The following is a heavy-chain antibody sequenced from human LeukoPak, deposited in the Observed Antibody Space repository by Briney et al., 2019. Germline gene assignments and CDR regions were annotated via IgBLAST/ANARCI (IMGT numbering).Heavy chain of an antibody. Sequence: GGSLRLSCAGSGFTLNDHAMDWVRQAPGKGLEWVSGISWNSGSIGYADSVKGRFTISRDNAKNSLYLQMNSLRAEDTALYYCAKASLVGLYYYYMDVWGKGTTVTVSS. V-gene: IGHV3-9*01. CDR2: ISWNSGSI. J-gene: IGHJ6*03. D-gene: IGHD3-10*01. CDR1: GFTLNDHA. CDR3: AKASLVGLYYYYMDV.